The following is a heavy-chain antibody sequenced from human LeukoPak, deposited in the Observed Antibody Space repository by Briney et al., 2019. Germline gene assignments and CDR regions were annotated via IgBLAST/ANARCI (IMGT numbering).Heavy chain of an antibody. D-gene: IGHD5-18*01. CDR1: GGSISSYY. CDR3: ARDSSSSYGSGYYYYYGMDV. J-gene: IGHJ6*02. V-gene: IGHV4-59*01. CDR2: IYYSGST. Sequence: PSETLSPTCTVSGGSISSYYWSWIRQPPGKGLEWIGYIYYSGSTNYNPSLKSRVTISVDTSKNQFSLKLSSVTAADTAVYYCARDSSSSYGSGYYYYYGMDVWGQGTTVTVSS.